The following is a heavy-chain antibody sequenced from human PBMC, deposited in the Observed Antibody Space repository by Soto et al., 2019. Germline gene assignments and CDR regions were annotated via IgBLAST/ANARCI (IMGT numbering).Heavy chain of an antibody. CDR2: IYYSGST. CDR1: GGSSSSSSYY. CDR3: ARHVLAARPNWFAP. J-gene: IGHJ5*02. D-gene: IGHD6-6*01. V-gene: IGHV4-39*01. Sequence: SETLSLTCTVSGGSSSSSSYYWGWIRQPPGKGLEWIGSIYYSGSTYYNPSLKSRVTISVDTSKNQFSLKLSSVTAADTAVYYCARHVLAARPNWFAPRGQGTLVTVSS.